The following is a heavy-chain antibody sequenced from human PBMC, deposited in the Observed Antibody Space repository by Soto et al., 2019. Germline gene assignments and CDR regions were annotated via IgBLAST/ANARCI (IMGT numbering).Heavy chain of an antibody. CDR1: GDSVSSNTAA. V-gene: IGHV6-1*01. D-gene: IGHD3-3*01. CDR2: TYYRSKWYN. Sequence: PSQTLSLTCAISGDSVSSNTAAWNWIRQSPSRSLEWLGRTYYRSKWYNDYAVSVKSRITINPDTSKNQFSLQLNSVTPEDTAVYYCARVTSYYDFWSGFSGGAFDIWAQGTMVTVSS. J-gene: IGHJ3*02. CDR3: ARVTSYYDFWSGFSGGAFDI.